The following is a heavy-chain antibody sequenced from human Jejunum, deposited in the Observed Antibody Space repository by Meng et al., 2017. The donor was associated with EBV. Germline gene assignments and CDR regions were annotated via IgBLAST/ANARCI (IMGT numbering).Heavy chain of an antibody. D-gene: IGHD6-6*01. J-gene: IGHJ4*02. Sequence: QVQLQQSGPALAKPSQTLSLSCAISGDSVSSDGAAWNWIRQSPSRGLEWLGRTFYRSRWFYDYAPSVKSRITINSDTSKNQFSLHLDSVTPEDTAVYYCARDGPQSLSSFDYWGQGTLVTVSS. CDR3: ARDGPQSLSSFDY. V-gene: IGHV6-1*01. CDR2: TFYRSRWFY. CDR1: GDSVSSDGAA.